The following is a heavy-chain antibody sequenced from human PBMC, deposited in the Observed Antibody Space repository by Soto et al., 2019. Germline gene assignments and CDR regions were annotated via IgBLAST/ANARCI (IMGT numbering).Heavy chain of an antibody. CDR1: GFTFSSYA. D-gene: IGHD3-10*01. CDR2: ISYDGSNK. V-gene: IGHV3-30-3*01. Sequence: GGSLGLSCAASGFTFSSYAMHWVRQAPGKGLEWVAVISYDGSNKYYADSVKGRFTISRDNSKNTLYLQMNSLRAEDTAVYYCARDSPGGSVDDWGQGTLVTVSS. J-gene: IGHJ4*02. CDR3: ARDSPGGSVDD.